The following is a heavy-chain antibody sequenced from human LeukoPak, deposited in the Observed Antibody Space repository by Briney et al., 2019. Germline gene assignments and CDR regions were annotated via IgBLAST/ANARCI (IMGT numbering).Heavy chain of an antibody. D-gene: IGHD1-26*01. V-gene: IGHV1-46*01. CDR2: INPSGSSA. Sequence: ASVKVSCKASGYSFTSYYMHWVRQAPGQGLEWMGFINPSGSSAAYAQKFQGRLTMTRDMFTSTDYMELTSLTSDDTAVYYCERDNSVGETAWWFDPWGQGTLVTVSS. CDR3: ERDNSVGETAWWFDP. CDR1: GYSFTSYY. J-gene: IGHJ5*02.